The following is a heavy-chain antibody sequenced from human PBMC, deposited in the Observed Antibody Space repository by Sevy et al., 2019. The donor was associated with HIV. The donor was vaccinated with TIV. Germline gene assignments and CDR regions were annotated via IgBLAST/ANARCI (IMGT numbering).Heavy chain of an antibody. Sequence: ASVKVSCKASRSTFVSNDINWLRQAPGQGLEWVGWMRPNSGEVGYAQKFQGRVTMTRNISITTAYMELGRLRFDDTAVYYCAQGYYFTNWGQGTVVTVSS. CDR1: RSTFVSND. CDR2: MRPNSGEV. V-gene: IGHV1-8*01. CDR3: AQGYYFTN. D-gene: IGHD3-22*01. J-gene: IGHJ4*02.